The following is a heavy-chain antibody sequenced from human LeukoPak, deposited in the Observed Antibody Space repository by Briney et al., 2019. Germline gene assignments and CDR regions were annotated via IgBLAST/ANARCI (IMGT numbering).Heavy chain of an antibody. CDR1: GGTFSSYA. CDR3: AGYSRPNYYYYMDV. J-gene: IGHJ6*03. V-gene: IGHV1-69*05. Sequence: SVKVSCKASGGTFSSYAISWVRQAPGQGLEWMGGIIPIFGTANYAQKFQGRVTITTDESTSTAYMELSNLRSEDTAVYYCAGYSRPNYYYYMDVWGKGTTVTVSS. CDR2: IIPIFGTA. D-gene: IGHD3-22*01.